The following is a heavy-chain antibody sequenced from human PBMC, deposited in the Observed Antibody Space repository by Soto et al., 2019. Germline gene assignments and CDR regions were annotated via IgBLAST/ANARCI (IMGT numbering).Heavy chain of an antibody. CDR3: TRDRRTDSDILTADFKTHPPRTDAFDF. J-gene: IGHJ3*01. CDR1: GYTFSNFY. V-gene: IGHV1-46*01. D-gene: IGHD3-9*01. Sequence: ASVKVSCKASGYTFSNFYLHWVRQAPGQGLTWMGVINPSGGSTTFAQKFQGRLAMTRDTSTSTVHMELSRLRSEDTAVYYCTRDRRTDSDILTADFKTHPPRTDAFDFWGQGTVITVSS. CDR2: INPSGGST.